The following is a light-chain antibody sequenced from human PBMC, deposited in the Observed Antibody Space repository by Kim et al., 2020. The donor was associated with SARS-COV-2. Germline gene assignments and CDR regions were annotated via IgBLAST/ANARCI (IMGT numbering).Light chain of an antibody. CDR3: QKYNSAPWT. J-gene: IGKJ1*01. Sequence: ASVGDRVTITCRASQGISNYLAWYQQRPGKVPKLLIYAASTLQSGVPSRFSGSGFGTDFTLTISSLQPEDGATYYCQKYNSAPWTFGRGTKVDIK. CDR1: QGISNY. CDR2: AAS. V-gene: IGKV1-27*01.